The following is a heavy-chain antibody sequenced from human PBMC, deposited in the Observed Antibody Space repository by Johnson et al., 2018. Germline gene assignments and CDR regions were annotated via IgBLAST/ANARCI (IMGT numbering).Heavy chain of an antibody. J-gene: IGHJ3*02. CDR2: INPGGGAT. CDR1: GYSFTRYY. Sequence: VQLVESGAEVKKPGASVKISCKASGYSFTRYYMQWVRQAPGQGLEWMGIINPGGGATTYAQRLRDRVTMTRDTSTSTVYMEMRSLRSEDTAVYYCVRGENSFDIWGQGTPVTVSS. V-gene: IGHV1-46*01. D-gene: IGHD2/OR15-2a*01. CDR3: VRGENSFDI.